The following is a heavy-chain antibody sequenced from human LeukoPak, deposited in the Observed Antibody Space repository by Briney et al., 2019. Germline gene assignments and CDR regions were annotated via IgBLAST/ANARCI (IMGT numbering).Heavy chain of an antibody. Sequence: GESLKIPCKGSGYTFTSSWIGWVRQMPGKGLEWMGIIYPGDSDTRYSPSFQGQVTISADKSISTAYLQWSSLKASDTAMYYCARHAGGSGSYYFLDYWGQGTLVTVSS. J-gene: IGHJ4*02. CDR2: IYPGDSDT. CDR3: ARHAGGSGSYYFLDY. D-gene: IGHD3-10*01. V-gene: IGHV5-51*01. CDR1: GYTFTSSW.